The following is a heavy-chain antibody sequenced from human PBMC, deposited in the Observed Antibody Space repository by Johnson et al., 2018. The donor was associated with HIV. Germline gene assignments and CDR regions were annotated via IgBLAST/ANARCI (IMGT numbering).Heavy chain of an antibody. CDR2: IKSKTDGGTT. Sequence: VQLVESGGGLVKPGGSLRLSCAASGFTFSNAWMNWVRQAPGKGLEWVGHIKSKTDGGTTDYAAPVKGRFTISRDDSKNTLYLQMNSLKTEDTAVNYCTTEIAARRDAFDIWGQGTMVT. V-gene: IGHV3-15*01. CDR1: GFTFSNAW. J-gene: IGHJ3*02. D-gene: IGHD6-6*01. CDR3: TTEIAARRDAFDI.